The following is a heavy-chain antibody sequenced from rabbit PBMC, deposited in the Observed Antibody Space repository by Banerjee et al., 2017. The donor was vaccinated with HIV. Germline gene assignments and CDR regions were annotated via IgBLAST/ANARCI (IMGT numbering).Heavy chain of an antibody. J-gene: IGHJ3*01. CDR3: ARDWAGNDYYSFGL. V-gene: IGHV1S40*01. CDR1: GFSFSSSYY. CDR2: IGAGSSGST. Sequence: QSLEESGGDLVKPGASLTLTCTASGFSFSSSYYMRWVRQAPGKGLEWIACIGAGSSGSTYYASWAKGRFTISKTSSTTLDLKMTSLTVADMATYFCARDWAGNDYYSFGLWGQGTLVTVS. D-gene: IGHD8-1*01.